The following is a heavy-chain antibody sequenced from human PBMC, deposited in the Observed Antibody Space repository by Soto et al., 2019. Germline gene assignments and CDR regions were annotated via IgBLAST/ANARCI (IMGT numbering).Heavy chain of an antibody. Sequence: ESGGGLVPPGGSLRLSCAASGLTVSDNYMSWVRQAPGKGLEWVSVIYSAGSTYYADSVKGRFTISRDNSKNTVYLQMNSLRAEDTAVYYCARNPEAPGGGEYWGQGTLVSVSS. V-gene: IGHV3-66*01. CDR2: IYSAGST. CDR1: GLTVSDNY. J-gene: IGHJ4*02. D-gene: IGHD2-15*01. CDR3: ARNPEAPGGGEY.